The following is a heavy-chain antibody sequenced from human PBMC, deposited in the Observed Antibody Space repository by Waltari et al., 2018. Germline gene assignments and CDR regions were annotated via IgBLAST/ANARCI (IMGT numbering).Heavy chain of an antibody. Sequence: VLQARENGCGWVADSSYSGTTYYADSVEGRSAITRDNAKNTLYLQLTSLRADDTAIYYCVNSRALYWGQGTLVTVSS. V-gene: IGHV3-23*01. D-gene: IGHD5-18*01. CDR2: SSYSGTT. J-gene: IGHJ4*02. CDR3: VNSRALY.